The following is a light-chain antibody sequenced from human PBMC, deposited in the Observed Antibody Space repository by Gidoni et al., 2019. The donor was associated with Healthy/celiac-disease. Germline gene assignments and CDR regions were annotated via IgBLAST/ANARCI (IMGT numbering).Light chain of an antibody. CDR3: QSADSSGTWV. J-gene: IGLJ3*02. CDR1: ALPKQY. CDR2: KDS. V-gene: IGLV3-25*03. Sequence: SSELTQPPSVSVSPGQTARITCSGDALPKQYAYWYQQKPGQAPVLVIYKDSERPSGIPERCSGSSSGTTVTLTISGVQAEDEADYYCQSADSSGTWVFGGGTKLTVL.